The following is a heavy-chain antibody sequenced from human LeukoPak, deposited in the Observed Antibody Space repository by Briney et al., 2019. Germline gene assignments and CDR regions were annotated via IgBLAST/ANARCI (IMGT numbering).Heavy chain of an antibody. D-gene: IGHD6-6*01. V-gene: IGHV4-30-2*01. J-gene: IGHJ4*02. CDR1: GGSISSGGYY. CDR2: IYHSGST. Sequence: SQTLSLTCTVSGGSISSGGYYWSWIRQPPGKGLEWIGYIYHSGSTYYNPSLKSRVTISVDTSKNQFSLKLSSVTAADTAVYYCARGAGGEQLVDYWGQGTLVTVSS. CDR3: ARGAGGEQLVDY.